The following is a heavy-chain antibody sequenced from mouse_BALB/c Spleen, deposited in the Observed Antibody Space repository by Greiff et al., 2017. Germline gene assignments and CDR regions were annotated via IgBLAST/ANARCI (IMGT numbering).Heavy chain of an antibody. CDR3: ARRALGRDYAMDY. Sequence: DVKLVESGGGLVQPGGSRKLSCAASGFTFSSFGMHWVRQAPEKGLEWVAYISSGSSTIYYADTVKGRFTISRDNPKNTLFLQMTSLRSEDTAMYYCARRALGRDYAMDYWGQGTSVTVSS. CDR2: ISSGSSTI. V-gene: IGHV5-17*02. CDR1: GFTFSSFG. J-gene: IGHJ4*01. D-gene: IGHD4-1*01.